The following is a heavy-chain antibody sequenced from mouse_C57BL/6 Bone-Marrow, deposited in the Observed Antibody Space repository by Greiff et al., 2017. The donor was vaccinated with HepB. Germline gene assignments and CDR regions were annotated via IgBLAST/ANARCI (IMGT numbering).Heavy chain of an antibody. CDR1: GFTFSSYA. V-gene: IGHV5-4*01. J-gene: IGHJ2*01. D-gene: IGHD2-1*01. CDR2: ISDGGSYT. Sequence: VQLKESGGGLMKPGGSLKLSCAASGFTFSSYAMSWVRQTPEKRLEWVATISDGGSYTYYPDNVKGRFTISRDNAKNNLYLQMSHLKSEDTAMYYCARDNYEDFDYWGQGTTLTVSS. CDR3: ARDNYEDFDY.